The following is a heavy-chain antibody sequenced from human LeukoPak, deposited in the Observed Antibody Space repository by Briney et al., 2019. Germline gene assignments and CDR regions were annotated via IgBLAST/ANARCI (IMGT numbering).Heavy chain of an antibody. CDR1: ALSMAGYA. CDR3: AHWGSSGPFDY. J-gene: IGHJ4*02. V-gene: IGHV3-23*01. Sequence: GGSRRPSCAASALSMAGYAMTWVRPVPGKGLEWVSLSSGSGGSTYYADVVKGRFSISRDNYKNALYLRMNSLRAEDTAVYYCAHWGSSGPFDYWGQGTLVTVSS. D-gene: IGHD6-6*01. CDR2: SSGSGGST.